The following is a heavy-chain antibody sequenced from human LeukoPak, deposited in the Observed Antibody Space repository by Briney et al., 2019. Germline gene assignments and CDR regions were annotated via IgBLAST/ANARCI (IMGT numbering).Heavy chain of an antibody. CDR2: INIDGSSG. CDR3: ERGVGDY. Sequence: GGSLRLSCAASGFTFRSYWMHWVRQAPGKGLVWVSRINIDGSSGSYADSVEGRFTISRDNAKNTLYLQMNSLRAEDTAVYYCERGVGDYWGQGTLVTVSS. D-gene: IGHD2-15*01. CDR1: GFTFRSYW. V-gene: IGHV3-74*01. J-gene: IGHJ4*02.